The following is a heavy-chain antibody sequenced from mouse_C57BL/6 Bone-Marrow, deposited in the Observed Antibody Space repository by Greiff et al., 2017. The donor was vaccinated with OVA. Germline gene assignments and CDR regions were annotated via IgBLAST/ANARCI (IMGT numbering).Heavy chain of an antibody. CDR2: IYPGDGDT. CDR3: ARRVYYSNYYYAMDY. V-gene: IGHV1-82*01. CDR1: GYAFSSSW. D-gene: IGHD2-5*01. Sequence: QVQLQQSGPELVKPGASVKISCKASGYAFSSSWMNWVKQRPGKGLEWIGRIYPGDGDTNYNGKFKGKATLTADKSSSTAYMQLSSLTSEDSAVYFCARRVYYSNYYYAMDYRGQGTSVTVSS. J-gene: IGHJ4*01.